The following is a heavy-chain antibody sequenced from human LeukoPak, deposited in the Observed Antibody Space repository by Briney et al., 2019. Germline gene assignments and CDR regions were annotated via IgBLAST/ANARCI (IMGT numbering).Heavy chain of an antibody. V-gene: IGHV3-48*01. CDR3: AKDLTHSSGCPGTD. CDR1: GFTFNTFD. Sequence: PGGSLRLSCAASGFTFNTFDMTWVRQAPGKGLEWVSYISSGSSSRYYADSVKGRFTISRDNSKNTLYLQMNSLRAEDTAVYYCAKDLTHSSGCPGTDWGQGTLVTVSS. CDR2: ISSGSSSR. D-gene: IGHD6-19*01. J-gene: IGHJ1*01.